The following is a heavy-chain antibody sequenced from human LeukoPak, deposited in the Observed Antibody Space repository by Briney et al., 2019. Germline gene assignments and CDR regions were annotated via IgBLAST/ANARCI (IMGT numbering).Heavy chain of an antibody. J-gene: IGHJ6*02. CDR2: INPSGGST. Sequence: GASVTVSCKASGYTFTSYYMHWVRQAPGQGLEWMGIINPSGGSTSYAQKFQGRVTMTRDTSTSTVYMELSSLRSEDTAVYYCARDPPFNVLFTQWFGERPFRSGMDVWGQGTTVTVSS. CDR3: ARDPPFNVLFTQWFGERPFRSGMDV. CDR1: GYTFTSYY. D-gene: IGHD3-10*01. V-gene: IGHV1-46*01.